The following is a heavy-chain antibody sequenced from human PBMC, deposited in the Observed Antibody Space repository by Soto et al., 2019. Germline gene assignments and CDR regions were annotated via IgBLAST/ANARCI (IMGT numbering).Heavy chain of an antibody. V-gene: IGHV1-69*13. CDR2: SIPIFGTA. Sequence: SVKVSCKASGGTFSSYAISWVRQAPGQGLEWMGGSIPIFGTANYAQKFQGRVTITADESTSTAYMELSSLRSEDTAVYYCARGDNLGVVPMHEYWGQGTMVTVAS. CDR1: GGTFSSYA. D-gene: IGHD1-20*01. J-gene: IGHJ4*02. CDR3: ARGDNLGVVPMHEY.